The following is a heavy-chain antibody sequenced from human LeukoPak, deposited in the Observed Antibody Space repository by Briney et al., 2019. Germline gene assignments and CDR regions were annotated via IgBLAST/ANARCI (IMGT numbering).Heavy chain of an antibody. Sequence: SETLSLTCTVSGGSISSYYWSWIRQPPGKGLEWIAYISYSGSTNYNPSLKSRVTISVDTSKNQFSLKLSSVTAADTAVYYCARALISGSRGYWFDPWGQGTLVTVSS. J-gene: IGHJ5*02. V-gene: IGHV4-59*01. CDR2: ISYSGST. CDR1: GGSISSYY. CDR3: ARALISGSRGYWFDP. D-gene: IGHD3-10*01.